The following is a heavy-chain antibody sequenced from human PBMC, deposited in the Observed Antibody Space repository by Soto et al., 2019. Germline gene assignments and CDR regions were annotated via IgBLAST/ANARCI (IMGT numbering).Heavy chain of an antibody. Sequence: ASVKVSCKASGYTFTSYYMHWVRQAPGQGLEWMGIINPSGGSTSYAQKFQGRVTMTRDTSTSTVYMELCSLRSEDTAVYYCARDPSDGTEFYGEGDIWGQGTMVTVSS. CDR1: GYTFTSYY. CDR3: ARDPSDGTEFYGEGDI. J-gene: IGHJ3*02. CDR2: INPSGGST. D-gene: IGHD4-17*01. V-gene: IGHV1-46*03.